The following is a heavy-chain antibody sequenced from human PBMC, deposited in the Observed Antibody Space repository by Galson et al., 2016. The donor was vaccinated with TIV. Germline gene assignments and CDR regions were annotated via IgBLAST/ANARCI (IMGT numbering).Heavy chain of an antibody. D-gene: IGHD3-16*01. CDR2: IWNDGRNK. V-gene: IGHV3-33*01. CDR3: AREFKREDYDYIWGSYGFGFDY. Sequence: SLRLSCAASGFTFCTFAMHWVRQAPGKGLEWVAVIWNDGRNKYYADSVKGRFIISRDNSKNTLYLQLNSLRAEDTALYYCAREFKREDYDYIWGSYGFGFDYWGQGTLVTVSS. J-gene: IGHJ4*02. CDR1: GFTFCTFA.